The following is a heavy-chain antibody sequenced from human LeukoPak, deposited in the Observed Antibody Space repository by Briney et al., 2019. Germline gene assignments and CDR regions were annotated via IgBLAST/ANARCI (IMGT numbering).Heavy chain of an antibody. CDR3: ARVHGYYIGLYYFDY. CDR2: ISGNGDNT. Sequence: ASVKVSCKDSGYTYTTYGISWVRQAPGQGLEWMGWISGNGDNTKYVQEFQGRVTMTTDTSTSTAYMDLRSLRSDDTAIYYCARVHGYYIGLYYFDYWGQGTLVTVSS. V-gene: IGHV1-18*01. D-gene: IGHD4-17*01. J-gene: IGHJ4*02. CDR1: GYTYTTYG.